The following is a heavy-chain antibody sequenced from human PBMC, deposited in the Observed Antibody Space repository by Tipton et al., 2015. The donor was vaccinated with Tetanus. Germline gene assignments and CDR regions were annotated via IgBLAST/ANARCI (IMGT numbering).Heavy chain of an antibody. CDR3: AKGGWNYWFDP. D-gene: IGHD1-7*01. V-gene: IGHV3-33*06. CDR1: GFTFSSYG. CDR2: IWYDGSNK. Sequence: SLRLSCAASGFTFSSYGMHWVRQAPGKGLEWVAVIWYDGSNKYYADSVKGRFTISRDNSKNTLYLQMNSLRAEDTAMYYCAKGGWNYWFDPWGQGPLVTVSS. J-gene: IGHJ5*02.